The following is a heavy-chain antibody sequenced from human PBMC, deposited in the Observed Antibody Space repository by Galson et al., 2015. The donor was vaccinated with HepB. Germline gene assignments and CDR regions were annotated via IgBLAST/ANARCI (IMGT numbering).Heavy chain of an antibody. CDR3: ARDDGGGYCSSTSCYLFDY. J-gene: IGHJ4*02. D-gene: IGHD2-2*01. CDR1: GFTFSSYA. Sequence: SLRLSCAASGFTFSSYAMHWVRQAPGKGLEWVAVISYDGSNKYYADSVKGRFTISRDNSKNTLYLQMNSLRAEDTAVYYCARDDGGGYCSSTSCYLFDYWGQGTLVTISS. V-gene: IGHV3-30*04. CDR2: ISYDGSNK.